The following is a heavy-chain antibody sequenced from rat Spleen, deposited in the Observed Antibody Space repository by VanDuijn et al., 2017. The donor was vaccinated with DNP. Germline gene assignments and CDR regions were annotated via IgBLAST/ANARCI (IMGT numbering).Heavy chain of an antibody. CDR1: GFIFHDYW. D-gene: IGHD1-12*02. CDR2: INEDSSTI. V-gene: IGHV4-2*01. CDR3: VTYDGSL. Sequence: EVKLVESGGGLVQPGRSLKLSCSGSGFIFHDYWMGWVRQTPGKGLEWIGEINEDSSTINYTPFLKDKFTISRDNAQNTLDLQMSKLGSEDTATYYCVTYDGSLWGQGVLVTVSS. J-gene: IGHJ2*01.